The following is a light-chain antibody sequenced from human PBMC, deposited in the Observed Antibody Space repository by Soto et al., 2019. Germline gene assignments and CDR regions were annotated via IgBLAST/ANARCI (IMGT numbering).Light chain of an antibody. J-gene: IGLJ3*02. CDR3: CSYGGSGTWV. CDR2: SNN. CDR1: SSNIGSNT. V-gene: IGLV1-44*01. Sequence: QSVLTQPPSASGTPGQRVTISCSGSSSNIGSNTVNWYQQLPGTAPKLLIYSNNQRPSGVPDRFSGSKSGNTASLTISGLQAEDEADYYCCSYGGSGTWVFGGGTQLTVL.